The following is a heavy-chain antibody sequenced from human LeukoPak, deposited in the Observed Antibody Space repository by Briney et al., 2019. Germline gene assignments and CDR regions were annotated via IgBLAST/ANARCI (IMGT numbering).Heavy chain of an antibody. D-gene: IGHD2-21*02. CDR2: IYYSGST. J-gene: IGHJ4*02. CDR1: GGSISSSSYY. V-gene: IGHV4-39*01. CDR3: ASQPTYCGGDCYNFDY. Sequence: PSETLSLTCTVSGGSISSSSYYWGWIRQPPGKGLEWIGSIYYSGSTYYNPSLKSRVTISVDTSKNQFSLKLSSVTAADTAVYYCASQPTYCGGDCYNFDYWGQGTLVTVSS.